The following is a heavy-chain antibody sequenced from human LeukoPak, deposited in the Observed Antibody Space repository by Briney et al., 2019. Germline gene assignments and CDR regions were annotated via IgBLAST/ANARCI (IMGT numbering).Heavy chain of an antibody. CDR2: ISSSGIDM. J-gene: IGHJ3*01. V-gene: IGHV3-21*01. Sequence: GRSLRLSCEASGFSFSYYNFNWVRQAPGKGLEWVSSISSSGIDMYYADSLKGRFTISRDNAKNSLYLHMSSLRVEDTAVYYCARDRSHDDAFDLWGQGTMVTVSS. CDR3: ARDRSHDDAFDL. CDR1: GFSFSYYN. D-gene: IGHD3-16*01.